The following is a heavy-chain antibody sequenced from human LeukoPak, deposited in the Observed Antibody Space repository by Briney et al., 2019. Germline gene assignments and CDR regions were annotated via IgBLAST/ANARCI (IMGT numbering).Heavy chain of an antibody. CDR1: GYTFTSYD. CDR2: MNPYSYNT. V-gene: IGHV1-8*01. J-gene: IGHJ4*02. Sequence: ASVKVSCKASGYTFTSYDINWVRQATGQGLEWMGWMNPYSYNTGYAQSFQGRVTMTWNTSVSTAYMELRNLRSDDTAVYYCARGIRTDDYYFDYWGQGTLVAVSS. CDR3: ARGIRTDDYYFDY. D-gene: IGHD1-1*01.